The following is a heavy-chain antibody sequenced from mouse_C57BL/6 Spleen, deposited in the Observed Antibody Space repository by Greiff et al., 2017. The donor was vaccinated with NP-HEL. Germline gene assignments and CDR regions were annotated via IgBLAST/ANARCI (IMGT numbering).Heavy chain of an antibody. CDR3: ARDYGNYRLYYAMDY. J-gene: IGHJ4*01. CDR2: INPSNGGT. Sequence: AQLQQPGTELVKPGASVKLSCKASGYTFTSYWMHWVKQRPGQGLEWIGNINPSNGGTNYNEKFKSKATLTVDKSSSTAYMQLSSLTSEDSAVYYCARDYGNYRLYYAMDYWGQGTSVTVSS. CDR1: GYTFTSYW. D-gene: IGHD2-1*01. V-gene: IGHV1-53*01.